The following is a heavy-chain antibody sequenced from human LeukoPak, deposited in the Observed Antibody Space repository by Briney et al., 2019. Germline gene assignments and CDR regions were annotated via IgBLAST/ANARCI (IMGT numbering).Heavy chain of an antibody. J-gene: IGHJ4*02. CDR1: GGTFNSYA. V-gene: IGHV1-69*13. CDR2: IIPIFGTA. CDR3: ARGRDYGDYADY. Sequence: SSVTVSCKASGGTFNSYAISLVRQAPGQGREWMGGIIPIFGTANYAQKFQGRVTITADESTSTAYMELSSLRSEDTAVYYCARGRDYGDYADYWGQGTLVTVSS. D-gene: IGHD4-17*01.